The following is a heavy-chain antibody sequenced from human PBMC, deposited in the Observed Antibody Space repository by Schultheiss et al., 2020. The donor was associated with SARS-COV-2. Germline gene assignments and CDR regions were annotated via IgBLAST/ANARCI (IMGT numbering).Heavy chain of an antibody. CDR2: IYHSGST. CDR1: GGSISSSNW. Sequence: SETLSLTCAVSGGSISSSNWWSWVRQPPGKGLEWIGEIYHSGSTNYNPSLKSRVTISVDRSKNQFSLKLSSVTAADTAVYYCASTHDILTGSFDYWGQGTLVTVSS. D-gene: IGHD3-9*01. CDR3: ASTHDILTGSFDY. J-gene: IGHJ4*02. V-gene: IGHV4-4*02.